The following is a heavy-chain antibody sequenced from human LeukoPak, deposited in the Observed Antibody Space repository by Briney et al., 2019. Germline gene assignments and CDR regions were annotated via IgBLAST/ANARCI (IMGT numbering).Heavy chain of an antibody. D-gene: IGHD2-2*01. CDR3: AKAHPGNNIVVVPAAKRMGWDYYYMDV. CDR2: ISWNSGSI. CDR1: GFTFDDYA. Sequence: GGSLRLSCAASGFTFDDYAMHWVRQAPGKGLEWVSGISWNSGSIVYADSVKGRFTISRDNAKNSLYLQMNSLRAEDTALYYCAKAHPGNNIVVVPAAKRMGWDYYYMDVWGKGTTVTVSS. J-gene: IGHJ6*03. V-gene: IGHV3-9*01.